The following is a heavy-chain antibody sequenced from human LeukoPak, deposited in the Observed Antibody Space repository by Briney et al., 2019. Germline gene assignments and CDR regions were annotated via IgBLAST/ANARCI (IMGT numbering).Heavy chain of an antibody. J-gene: IGHJ4*02. V-gene: IGHV3-66*01. CDR2: IYSGGST. Sequence: GGSLRLSCAASGFTVSGNYMSWVRQAPGKGLEWVSVIYSGGSTYYADSVKGRFTISRDNSKNTLYLQMNSLRAEDTAVYYCARVRYLRRGSNDYWGQGTLVTVSS. D-gene: IGHD3-10*01. CDR3: ARVRYLRRGSNDY. CDR1: GFTVSGNY.